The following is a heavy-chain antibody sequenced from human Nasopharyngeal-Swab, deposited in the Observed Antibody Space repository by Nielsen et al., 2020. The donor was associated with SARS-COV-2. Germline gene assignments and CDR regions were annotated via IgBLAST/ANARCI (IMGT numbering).Heavy chain of an antibody. D-gene: IGHD3-22*01. CDR3: AGHPPHRPYYDSSGYYDY. J-gene: IGHJ4*02. CDR2: IYYSGST. CDR1: GGSISSYY. V-gene: IGHV4-59*08. Sequence: SETLSLTCTVSGGSISSYYWSWIRQPPGKGLEWIGYIYYSGSTNYNPSLKSRVTISVDTSKSQFSLTLSSVTAADTAVYYCAGHPPHRPYYDSSGYYDYWGQGTLVTVSS.